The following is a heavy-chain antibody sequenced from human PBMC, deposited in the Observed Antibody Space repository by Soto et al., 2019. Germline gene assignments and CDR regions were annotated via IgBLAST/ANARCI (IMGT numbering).Heavy chain of an antibody. V-gene: IGHV4-31*03. CDR3: ARARLRAVYAFEI. CDR2: IYYSGST. CDR1: GGSVSSGAYY. Sequence: SETLSLTCTVSGGSVSSGAYYWTWIRQRPGKGLEWIGYIYYSGSTYYSPSLKSRLSISLDTSKNQFSLRLSSVTAADTAMYYCARARLRAVYAFEIWGQGTMVAVSS. J-gene: IGHJ3*02. D-gene: IGHD5-12*01.